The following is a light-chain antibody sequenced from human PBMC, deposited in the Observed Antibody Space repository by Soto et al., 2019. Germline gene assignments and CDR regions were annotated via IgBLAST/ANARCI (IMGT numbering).Light chain of an antibody. V-gene: IGKV3-20*01. CDR2: GAS. J-gene: IGKJ1*01. CDR3: QHYVSSRT. CDR1: QSVSSSY. Sequence: VLSQSAGAVSLSKGERATLSCRACQSVSSSYLAWYQQKPGQAPRLLIYGASSRATGIPDRFSGSGSGTDFTLTISRLEPEDFAVYYCQHYVSSRTFGQVTNVEIK.